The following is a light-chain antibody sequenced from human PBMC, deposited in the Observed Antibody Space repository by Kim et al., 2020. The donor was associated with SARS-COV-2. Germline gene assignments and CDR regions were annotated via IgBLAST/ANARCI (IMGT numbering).Light chain of an antibody. J-gene: IGKJ4*01. CDR3: QHYYAWPLT. CDR1: QSVGSA. V-gene: IGKV3-15*01. CDR2: GAS. Sequence: ERATLSCRASQSVGSALAWYQQKPGQVPRLLIYGASTRATGLPARFSGSGSGTEFTLTISSLQSEDFAVYYCQHYYAWPLTFGGGTKVDIK.